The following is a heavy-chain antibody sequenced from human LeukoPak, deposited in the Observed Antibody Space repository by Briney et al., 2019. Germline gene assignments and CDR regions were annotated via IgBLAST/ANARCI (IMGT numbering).Heavy chain of an antibody. V-gene: IGHV3-48*01. CDR3: ARDPYNGAYSEGYYYYYMDV. Sequence: GGSLRLSCAASGFTVSSNYMSWVRQAPGKGLEWVSYISSSGSTIYYADSVKGRFTISRDNAKNSLYLQMNSLRAEDTAIYYCARDPYNGAYSEGYYYYYMDVWGKGTTVTVSS. CDR1: GFTVSSNY. D-gene: IGHD1-1*01. CDR2: ISSSGSTI. J-gene: IGHJ6*03.